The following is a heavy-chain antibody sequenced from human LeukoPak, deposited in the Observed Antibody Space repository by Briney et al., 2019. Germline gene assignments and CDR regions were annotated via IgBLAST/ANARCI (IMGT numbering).Heavy chain of an antibody. V-gene: IGHV1-69*06. CDR3: ARGDYDNSYGYFQN. CDR1: GDTFSRYA. Sequence: GSSVKVSCKVPGDTFSRYAISWVRQAPGRGLEWMGGTIPFFRTTNYAQKFQGRVTITADKSTSTAYMELSSLRSEDTAVYYCARGDYDNSYGYFQNWGQGTLVTVSS. J-gene: IGHJ1*01. D-gene: IGHD3-22*01. CDR2: TIPFFRTT.